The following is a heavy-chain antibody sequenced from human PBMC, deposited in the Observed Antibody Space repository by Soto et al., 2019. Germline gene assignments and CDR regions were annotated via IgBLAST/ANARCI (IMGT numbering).Heavy chain of an antibody. D-gene: IGHD6-19*01. Sequence: PGGSLRLSCAASEFSFSDYWMAWVRQAPGKGLEWVANLDQGGGEKHYVDSVKGRFTISRDNAKNSLYLQMNSLRAEDTAVYYCARDLVSSALGYFDLWGRGTLVTVSS. CDR2: LDQGGGEK. CDR1: EFSFSDYW. V-gene: IGHV3-7*01. J-gene: IGHJ2*01. CDR3: ARDLVSSALGYFDL.